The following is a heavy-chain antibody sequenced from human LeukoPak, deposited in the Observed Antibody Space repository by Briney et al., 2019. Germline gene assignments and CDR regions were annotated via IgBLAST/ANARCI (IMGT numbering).Heavy chain of an antibody. D-gene: IGHD3-9*01. CDR2: IYYSGST. CDR1: GGSISSYY. V-gene: IGHV4-59*01. J-gene: IGHJ6*03. Sequence: PSETLSLTCTVSGGSISSYYWSWIRQPPGKGLEWIGYIYYSGSTNYNPSLKSRVTISVDTSKNQFSLKLSSVTAADTAVYYCARGPNSDNYYYYYYMDVWGKGTTVTVSS. CDR3: ARGPNSDNYYYYYYMDV.